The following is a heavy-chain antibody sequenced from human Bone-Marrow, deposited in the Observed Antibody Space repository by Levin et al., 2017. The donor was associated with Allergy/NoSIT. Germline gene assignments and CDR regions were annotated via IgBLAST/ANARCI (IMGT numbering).Heavy chain of an antibody. J-gene: IGHJ6*02. CDR3: ARAREVGHSSGYIRPPDYYGMDV. Sequence: ASVKVSCKTSGGAFRSYPISWVRQAPGQGLEWMGGIFPMFGTTNYTQKFQGRVTITADESTTTAYMELSSLRSEDTAVYYCARAREVGHSSGYIRPPDYYGMDVWGQGTTVTVSS. D-gene: IGHD3-22*01. V-gene: IGHV1-69*13. CDR1: GGAFRSYP. CDR2: IFPMFGTT.